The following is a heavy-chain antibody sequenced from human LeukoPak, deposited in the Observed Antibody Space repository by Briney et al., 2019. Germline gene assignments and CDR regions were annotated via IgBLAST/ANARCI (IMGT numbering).Heavy chain of an antibody. V-gene: IGHV1-69*05. CDR2: IIPIFGTA. J-gene: IGHJ5*02. CDR1: GGTFSSYA. Sequence: SVKVSCKASGGTFSSYAISWVRQAPGQGLEWMGRIIPIFGTANYAQKFQGRVTITTDESTSTAYLELSSLRSEDTAVYYCARGWGSGYCRGGSGPPPASWFDPWGQGTLVTVSS. D-gene: IGHD2-15*01. CDR3: ARGWGSGYCRGGSGPPPASWFDP.